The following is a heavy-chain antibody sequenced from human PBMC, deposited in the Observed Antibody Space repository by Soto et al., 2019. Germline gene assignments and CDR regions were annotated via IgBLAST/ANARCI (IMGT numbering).Heavy chain of an antibody. V-gene: IGHV1-69*02. CDR1: GGTFSGYT. J-gene: IGHJ4*02. Sequence: QVQLVQSGAEVKKPGSSVKVSCKASGGTFSGYTITWVRQAPGQGLEWMGRIIPFLDKTNHAQTFQGRFMMTVDKSTNTAYVELGSMSSEDTAVYYLASSKYRGYDLGGGSTWGQGTLVTVSA. D-gene: IGHD5-12*01. CDR3: ASSKYRGYDLGGGST. CDR2: IIPFLDKT.